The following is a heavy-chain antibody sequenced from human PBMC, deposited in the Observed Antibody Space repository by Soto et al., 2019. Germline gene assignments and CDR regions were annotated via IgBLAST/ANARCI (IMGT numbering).Heavy chain of an antibody. J-gene: IGHJ4*02. Sequence: GGSLRLSCAASGFTFSAYWMHWVRQAPGKGLVWVSRIISTGSTTSYADSVKGRFTISRDNAKNTPYLQMNSLRAEDTTVYYCASGYSSSSIYFDFWGQGTLVTVSS. CDR2: IISTGSTT. CDR3: ASGYSSSSIYFDF. D-gene: IGHD6-6*01. V-gene: IGHV3-74*01. CDR1: GFTFSAYW.